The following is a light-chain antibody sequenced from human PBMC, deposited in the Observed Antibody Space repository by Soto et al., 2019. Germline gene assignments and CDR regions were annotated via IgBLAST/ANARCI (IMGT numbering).Light chain of an antibody. Sequence: DIVMTQSPDSLAVSLGERASINCKSSQSVLYSSNNKNYLVWYQQKPGQPPKLLIYWASTRESGVPDRFSGSGSGTHFTLTISTLQAEDVAVYYCQQYFRPWTFGQGTKVEIK. V-gene: IGKV4-1*01. J-gene: IGKJ1*01. CDR2: WAS. CDR3: QQYFRPWT. CDR1: QSVLYSSNNKNY.